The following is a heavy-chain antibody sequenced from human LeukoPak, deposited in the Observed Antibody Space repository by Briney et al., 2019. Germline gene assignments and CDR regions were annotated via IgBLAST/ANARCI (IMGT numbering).Heavy chain of an antibody. CDR3: ARRVWFGSEGFDY. D-gene: IGHD3-10*01. J-gene: IGHJ4*02. CDR2: IYYSGST. V-gene: IGHV4-39*01. Sequence: TFSSYAMSWVRQPPGKGLEWIGSIYYSGSTYYNPSLKSRVTISVDTSKNQFSLKLSSVTAADTAVYYCARRVWFGSEGFDYWGQGTLVTVSS. CDR1: TFSSYA.